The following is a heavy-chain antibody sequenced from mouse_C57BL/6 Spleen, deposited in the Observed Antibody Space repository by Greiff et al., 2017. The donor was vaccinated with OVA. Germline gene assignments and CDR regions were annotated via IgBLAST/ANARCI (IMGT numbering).Heavy chain of an antibody. CDR2: IRSKSNNYAT. J-gene: IGHJ1*03. Sequence: EVKLMESGGGLVQPKGSLKLSCAASGFSFNTYAMNWVRQAPGTGLEWVARIRSKSNNYATYYADSVKDRFTISRDDSESMLYLQMNNLKTEDTSMYYCVRGHWYFDVWGTGTTVTVSS. CDR1: GFSFNTYA. V-gene: IGHV10-1*01. CDR3: VRGHWYFDV.